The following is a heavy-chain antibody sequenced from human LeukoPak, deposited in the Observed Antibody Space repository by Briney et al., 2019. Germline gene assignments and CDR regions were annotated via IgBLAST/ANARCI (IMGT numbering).Heavy chain of an antibody. CDR2: IIPIFGTA. CDR1: GYTFTSYG. V-gene: IGHV1-69*13. Sequence: ASVKVSCKASGYTFTSYGISWVRQAPGQGLEWMGGIIPIFGTANYAQKFQGRVTITADESTSTAYMELSSLRSEDTAVYYCARVGSGSYSGYFDYWGQGTLVTVSS. D-gene: IGHD1-26*01. J-gene: IGHJ4*02. CDR3: ARVGSGSYSGYFDY.